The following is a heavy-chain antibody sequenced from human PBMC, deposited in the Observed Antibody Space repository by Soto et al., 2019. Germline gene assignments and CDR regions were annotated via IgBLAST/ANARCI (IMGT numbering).Heavy chain of an antibody. V-gene: IGHV4-30-4*01. CDR3: ARDGGFCTNGVYPVYFYYGMDG. CDR2: IYYSGTT. J-gene: IGHJ6*02. D-gene: IGHD2-8*01. Sequence: SETLSLTCTVSGGPISSGEYCWSWIRQPPGEGLEWIGNIYYSGTTYNNPALKSRVTISVDTSNNQFSLKLSSVTAADTAVYYCARDGGFCTNGVYPVYFYYGMDGWGQGTTVT. CDR1: GGPISSGEYC.